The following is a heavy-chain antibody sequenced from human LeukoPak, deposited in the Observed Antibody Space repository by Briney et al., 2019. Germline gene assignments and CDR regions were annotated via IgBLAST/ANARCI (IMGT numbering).Heavy chain of an antibody. CDR1: GFGFSGYS. CDR2: IGTSSGTT. D-gene: IGHD5-18*01. J-gene: IGHJ4*02. CDR3: ARVIHRQTYYFDY. V-gene: IGHV3-48*01. Sequence: GGSLRLSCPASGFGFSGYSMTWVRQGPGKGLEWISYIGTSSGTTYYSDSVNGRFSISRDNAENTLYLQMNSLRAEDTGIYYCARVIHRQTYYFDYWGRGTLVTVSS.